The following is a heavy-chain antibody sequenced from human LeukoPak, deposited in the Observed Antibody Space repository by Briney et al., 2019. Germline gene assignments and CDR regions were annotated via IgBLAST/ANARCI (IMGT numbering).Heavy chain of an antibody. Sequence: GGSLRLSCAASGFTFSSYGMHWVRQAPGKGLEWVAVISYDGSNKYYADSVKGRFTISRDNSKNTLYLQMNSLRAEDTAVYYCARGANYYGRGDNAFDIWGQGTMVTVSS. D-gene: IGHD3-10*01. CDR1: GFTFSSYG. J-gene: IGHJ3*02. V-gene: IGHV3-30*03. CDR2: ISYDGSNK. CDR3: ARGANYYGRGDNAFDI.